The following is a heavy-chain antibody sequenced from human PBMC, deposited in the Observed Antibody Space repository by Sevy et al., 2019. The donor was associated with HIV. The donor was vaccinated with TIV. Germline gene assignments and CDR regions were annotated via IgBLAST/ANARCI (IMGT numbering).Heavy chain of an antibody. CDR3: AKPAVSGSYYAGLVY. V-gene: IGHV3-23*01. D-gene: IGHD1-26*01. Sequence: GGSLRLSCAASGFTFSSYAMSWVRQAPGKGLEWVSAISGSGGSTYYAGSVKGRFTISRDNSKNTLYLQMNSLRAEDTAVYYCAKPAVSGSYYAGLVYWGQGTLVTVSS. CDR2: ISGSGGST. J-gene: IGHJ4*02. CDR1: GFTFSSYA.